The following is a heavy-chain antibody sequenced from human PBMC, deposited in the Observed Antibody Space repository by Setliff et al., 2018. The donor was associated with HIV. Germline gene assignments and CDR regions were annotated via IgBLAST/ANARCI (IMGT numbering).Heavy chain of an antibody. CDR3: ARGKTWLRFLDY. CDR2: FDPEDGET. CDR1: GYTLTELS. D-gene: IGHD5-12*01. Sequence: ASVKVSCKVSGYTLTELSMHWVRQAPGKGLEWMGGFDPEDGETIYAQKFQGRVTMTEDTSTDTAYMELSSLRSEDTAVYYCARGKTWLRFLDYWGQGTLVTVSS. V-gene: IGHV1-24*01. J-gene: IGHJ4*02.